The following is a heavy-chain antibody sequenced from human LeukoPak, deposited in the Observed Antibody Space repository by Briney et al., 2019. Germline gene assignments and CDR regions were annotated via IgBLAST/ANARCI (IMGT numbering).Heavy chain of an antibody. D-gene: IGHD3-10*01. CDR1: GGSISSSTYY. Sequence: PSETLSLTCTASGGSISSSTYYWGWIRQPPGKGLEWIGSMDYSGSTYYNPSLRSRVTISVDTSKNQFSLKLSSVTAADTAVYYCARHYFISFSGSSTSQAFPFDPWGQGTLVTVSS. CDR2: MDYSGST. CDR3: ARHYFISFSGSSTSQAFPFDP. J-gene: IGHJ5*02. V-gene: IGHV4-39*01.